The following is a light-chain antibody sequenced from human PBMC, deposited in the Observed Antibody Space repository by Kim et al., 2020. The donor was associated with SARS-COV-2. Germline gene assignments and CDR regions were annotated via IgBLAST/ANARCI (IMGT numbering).Light chain of an antibody. CDR1: SGHSSYA. CDR3: QTWDTGIRV. J-gene: IGLJ2*01. CDR2: VNSDGSH. Sequence: ASVKRTCTLSSGHSSYAIACHQQQPEKGTRYLMKVNSDGSHSKGDGIPDRFSGSSSGAERYVTISSLQSEDEAEYYCQTWDTGIRVFGGGTQLAVL. V-gene: IGLV4-69*01.